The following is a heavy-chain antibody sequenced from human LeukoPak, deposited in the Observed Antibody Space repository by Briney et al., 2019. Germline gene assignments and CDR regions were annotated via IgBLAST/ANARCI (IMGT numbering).Heavy chain of an antibody. Sequence: GGSLRLSCAASGFTFSNAWMSWVRQAPGKGLEWVANIKEDGSNKYYVDSVKGRFTISRDNAKSSLFLQMNSLRAEDTAVYYCARDPYSGSYGNYYYYFMDVWGKGTTVTISS. CDR1: GFTFSNAW. CDR3: ARDPYSGSYGNYYYYFMDV. V-gene: IGHV3-7*01. D-gene: IGHD1-26*01. J-gene: IGHJ6*03. CDR2: IKEDGSNK.